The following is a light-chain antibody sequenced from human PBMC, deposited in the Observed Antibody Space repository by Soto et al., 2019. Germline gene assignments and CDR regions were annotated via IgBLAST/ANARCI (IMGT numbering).Light chain of an antibody. V-gene: IGLV2-8*01. CDR1: SSDVGGHNY. J-gene: IGLJ2*01. Sequence: QSALTQPPSASGSPGQSVTISCTGTSSDVGGHNYVSWYQHHPGKAPRLMIYEVNKRPSGVPDRFSGSKSGNTASLTVSGLQADDEADYYCNSYAGATGVFGGGTKVTVL. CDR2: EVN. CDR3: NSYAGATGV.